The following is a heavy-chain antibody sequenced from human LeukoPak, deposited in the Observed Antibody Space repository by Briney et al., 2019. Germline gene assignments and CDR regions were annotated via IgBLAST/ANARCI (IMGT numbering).Heavy chain of an antibody. CDR3: ARDQGIVVVPSYFQH. J-gene: IGHJ1*01. V-gene: IGHV4-39*07. CDR1: GGSISSSSYY. Sequence: SETLSLTCTVSGGSISSSSYYWGWIRQPPGKGLEWIGSIYYSGSTYYNPSLKSRVTISVDTSKNQFSLKLSSVTAADMAVYYCARDQGIVVVPSYFQHWGQGTLVTVSS. CDR2: IYYSGST. D-gene: IGHD2-21*01.